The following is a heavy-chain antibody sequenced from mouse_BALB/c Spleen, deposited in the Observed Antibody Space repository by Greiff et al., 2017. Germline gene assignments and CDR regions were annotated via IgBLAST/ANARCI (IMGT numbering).Heavy chain of an antibody. D-gene: IGHD2-4*01. Sequence: VQLQQSGPELGKPGASVKISCKASGYSFTGYNMYWVKQSHGKSLEWIGYIDPFNGGTSYNQKFKGKATLTVDKSSSTAYMHLSSLTSEDSAVYYWARPSSTMITTWFAYWGQGTLVTVSA. CDR1: GYSFTGYN. J-gene: IGHJ3*01. CDR3: ARPSSTMITTWFAY. V-gene: IGHV1S135*01. CDR2: IDPFNGGT.